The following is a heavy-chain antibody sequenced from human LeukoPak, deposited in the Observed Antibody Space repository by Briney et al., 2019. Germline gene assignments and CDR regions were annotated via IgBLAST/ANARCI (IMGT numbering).Heavy chain of an antibody. J-gene: IGHJ3*02. D-gene: IGHD2-2*01. CDR2: SSSYNGNT. CDR3: ARAGGPPYCSSTSCYVALDAFDI. V-gene: IGHV1-18*01. Sequence: AAVKVSCKASGYTFSRYGISWVRQAPGQGHEWMGWSSSYNGNTNYAQKLQGRVTMTTDTSTSTAYMELRSLRSDDTAVYYCARAGGPPYCSSTSCYVALDAFDIWGQGTMVTVSS. CDR1: GYTFSRYG.